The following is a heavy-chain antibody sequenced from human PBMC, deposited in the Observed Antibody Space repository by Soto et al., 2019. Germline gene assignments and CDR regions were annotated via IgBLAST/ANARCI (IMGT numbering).Heavy chain of an antibody. J-gene: IGHJ6*02. Sequence: EVQLLESGGGLVQPGGSLRLSCAASGFTFSSYAMSWVRQAPGKGLEWVSAISGSGGSTYYADSMKGRFTISRDNSKNTLYLQMNSLRAEDTAVYYCAKITYGYYYYYGMDVWGQGTTVTVSS. CDR3: AKITYGYYYYYGMDV. V-gene: IGHV3-23*01. CDR1: GFTFSSYA. D-gene: IGHD3-10*01. CDR2: ISGSGGST.